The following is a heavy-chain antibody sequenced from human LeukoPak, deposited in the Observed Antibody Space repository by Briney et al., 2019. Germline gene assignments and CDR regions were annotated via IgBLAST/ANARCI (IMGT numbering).Heavy chain of an antibody. CDR3: AKVMPLYQLQWGLYDF. CDR1: GFTFSSYA. J-gene: IGHJ4*02. Sequence: GGSLRLSCAASGFTFSSYAMSWVRQAPGKGLEWVSAISGSGGSTYYADSVKGRFTISRDNSKNTLYLQMNSLRAEDTAVYYCAKVMPLYQLQWGLYDFWGQGTLVTVSS. D-gene: IGHD2-2*01. CDR2: ISGSGGST. V-gene: IGHV3-23*01.